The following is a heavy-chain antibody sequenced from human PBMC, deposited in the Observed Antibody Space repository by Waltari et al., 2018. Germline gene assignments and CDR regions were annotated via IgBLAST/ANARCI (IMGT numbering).Heavy chain of an antibody. D-gene: IGHD3-9*01. CDR1: GAYFESSSHY. Sequence: QVQLQESGPGLVKPSETLSLTCSVSGAYFESSSHYWGWVRQPPGKGLEWIGSIYYSGSTYYTPSLKRRVNMSVDTANYQFSLKVTSVTAADTAIYYCARTAYDHLTGYPTLDHWGQGILVTVSS. J-gene: IGHJ4*02. CDR2: IYYSGST. V-gene: IGHV4-39*07. CDR3: ARTAYDHLTGYPTLDH.